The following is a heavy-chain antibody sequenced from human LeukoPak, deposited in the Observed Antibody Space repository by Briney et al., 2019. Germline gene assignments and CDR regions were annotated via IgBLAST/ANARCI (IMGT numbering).Heavy chain of an antibody. CDR1: GFTFRNYR. D-gene: IGHD4-23*01. CDR2: INSDGRTT. J-gene: IGHJ4*02. V-gene: IGHV3-74*01. CDR3: ARGRPHGNDY. Sequence: GGSLRLSCAASGFTFRNYRMHWVRQAPGKGLVWVSRINSDGRTTNYADSVKGRFSISRDNAKDTLYLQMNSPRVEDTAVYYCARGRPHGNDYWGQGTLVTVSS.